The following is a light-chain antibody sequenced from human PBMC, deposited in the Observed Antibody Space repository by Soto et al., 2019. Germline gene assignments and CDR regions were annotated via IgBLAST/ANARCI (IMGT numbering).Light chain of an antibody. Sequence: EIVMPHSPATPSVSPGEGATLSCKASQNVYNNLAWYQQRPGQPPRLLIYDASTRATGISARFSGSGYGTEYTLTISSLQSEDFAVYFCQQCRNWPLTFGGGTKVDIK. CDR3: QQCRNWPLT. V-gene: IGKV3-15*01. CDR2: DAS. J-gene: IGKJ4*01. CDR1: QNVYNN.